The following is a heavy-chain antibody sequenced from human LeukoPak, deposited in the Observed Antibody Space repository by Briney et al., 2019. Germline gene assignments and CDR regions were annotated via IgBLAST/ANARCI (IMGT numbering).Heavy chain of an antibody. CDR3: ARHVRDTIFGDYYYYMDV. CDR1: GGSISSSSYY. D-gene: IGHD3-3*01. CDR2: IYYSGST. J-gene: IGHJ6*03. Sequence: SETLFLTCTVSGGSISSSSYYWGWIRQPPGKGLEWIGSIYYSGSTYYNPSLKSRVTISVDTSKNQFSLKLSSVTAADTAVYYCARHVRDTIFGDYYYYMDVWGKGTTVTVSS. V-gene: IGHV4-39*01.